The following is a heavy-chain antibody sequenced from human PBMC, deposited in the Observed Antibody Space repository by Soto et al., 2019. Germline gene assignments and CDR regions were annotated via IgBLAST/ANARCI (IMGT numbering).Heavy chain of an antibody. V-gene: IGHV1-8*01. D-gene: IGHD6-13*01. Sequence: QVQLVQSGAEVKKPGASVKVSCKASGYTFTSYDINWVRQATGQGLEWMGWMNPNSGNTGYAQKFQGRVTMTRNTSISTAYIELSSLRSEDTAVYYCARGGPLFSTTWYQSEDDYYYYMDVWGKGTTVTVSS. J-gene: IGHJ6*03. CDR2: MNPNSGNT. CDR1: GYTFTSYD. CDR3: ARGGPLFSTTWYQSEDDYYYYMDV.